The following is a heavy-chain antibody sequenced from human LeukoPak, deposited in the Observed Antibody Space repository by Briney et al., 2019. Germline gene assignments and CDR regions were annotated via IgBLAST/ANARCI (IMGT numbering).Heavy chain of an antibody. Sequence: GGSLRLSCAASGFTFSSYGMSWVRQAPGKGLEWVSAIRGSGGSTYYADSVKGRFTISRDNSKNTLYLQMNSLRAEDTAVYYCAREPYCGGDCYYTDFDYWGQGTLVTVSS. CDR2: IRGSGGST. J-gene: IGHJ4*02. V-gene: IGHV3-23*01. CDR1: GFTFSSYG. D-gene: IGHD2-21*02. CDR3: AREPYCGGDCYYTDFDY.